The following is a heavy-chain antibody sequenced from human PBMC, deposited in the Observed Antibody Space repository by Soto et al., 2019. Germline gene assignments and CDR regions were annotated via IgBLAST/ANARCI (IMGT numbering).Heavy chain of an antibody. J-gene: IGHJ4*02. V-gene: IGHV5-51*01. CDR3: ARQSLTVAGLFDY. CDR1: GYSFSSHW. CDR2: IYPHDSHT. Sequence: GESLKISCQTSGYSFSSHWIGWVRQMPGRGLEWMGSIYPHDSHTTYNPSFQGLVTISVDKSTFTAYLQWSGLRTSDTAVFYCARQSLTVAGLFDYWGQGSLVTVSS. D-gene: IGHD6-19*01.